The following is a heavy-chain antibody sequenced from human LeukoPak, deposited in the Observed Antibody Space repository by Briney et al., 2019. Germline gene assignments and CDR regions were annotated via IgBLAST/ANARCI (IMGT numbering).Heavy chain of an antibody. CDR2: IKQDGSEK. V-gene: IGHV3-7*03. Sequence: GGSLRLSCAASGFTFSSYWMSWVRQAPGKGLEWVANIKQDGSEKYYVDSVKGRFTISRDNAKNSLYLQMNGLRAEDTAVYYCGRASRSGRPAGIDYWGQGTLVTVSS. CDR3: GRASRSGRPAGIDY. D-gene: IGHD3-3*01. J-gene: IGHJ4*02. CDR1: GFTFSSYW.